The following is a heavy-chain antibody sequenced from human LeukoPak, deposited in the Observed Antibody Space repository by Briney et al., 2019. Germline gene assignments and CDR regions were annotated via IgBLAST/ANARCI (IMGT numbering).Heavy chain of an antibody. J-gene: IGHJ4*02. CDR1: GGSISSSSYY. CDR3: ARRRAATIDY. CDR2: MYYSESS. Sequence: NTSETLSLTCTVSGGSISSSSYYWGWIRQPPGKGLEWIGTMYYSESSYCNPSLKTRVTISVDTSKNQFSLKLSSVTAADTAVYYCARRRAATIDYWGQGTLVTVSP. D-gene: IGHD6-25*01. V-gene: IGHV4-39*01.